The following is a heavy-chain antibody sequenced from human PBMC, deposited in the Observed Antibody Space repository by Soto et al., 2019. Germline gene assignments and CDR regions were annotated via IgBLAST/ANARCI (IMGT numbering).Heavy chain of an antibody. CDR3: ARQWGGDY. CDR1: GGSLGSHY. CDR2: ASYSGSP. Sequence: QVQLQESGPGLVKPSETLSLTCTVSGGSLGSHYWSWIRQPPGEGLEWIGRASYSGSPNYNPSLKSRVTISIDTSKNQFSLKLTSMTAADTAVYYCARQWGGDYWGQGTLVTVSS. D-gene: IGHD3-16*01. V-gene: IGHV4-59*08. J-gene: IGHJ4*02.